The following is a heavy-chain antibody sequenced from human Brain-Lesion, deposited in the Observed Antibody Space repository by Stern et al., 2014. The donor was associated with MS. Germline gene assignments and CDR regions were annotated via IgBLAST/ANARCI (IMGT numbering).Heavy chain of an antibody. CDR1: GYTLTELS. J-gene: IGHJ4*02. CDR3: ATLAPGAGGNYYRHFDY. D-gene: IGHD1-26*01. V-gene: IGHV1-24*01. CDR2: FYPEDGET. Sequence: QVQLVQAGAEVKKPGASVKVSCKVSGYTLTELSMHWVRPAPSKGLEWMGGFYPEDGETIDAQKFQGRVTMTEDTSTDTAYMELSSLRSEDTAVYYGATLAPGAGGNYYRHFDYWGQGTLVTVSS.